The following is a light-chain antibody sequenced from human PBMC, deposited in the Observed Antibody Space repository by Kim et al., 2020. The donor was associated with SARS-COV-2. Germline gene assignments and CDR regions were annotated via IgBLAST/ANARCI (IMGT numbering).Light chain of an antibody. Sequence: GPRATSPCSVSSSNTASNTVTWDQQLPGRAPKLLIHSSNQRPSGVPDRFSGSKSGTSASLAISGLQSEDEADYYCASWDDGLNARVFGGGTQLTVL. V-gene: IGLV1-44*01. CDR2: SSN. J-gene: IGLJ3*02. CDR3: ASWDDGLNARV. CDR1: SSNTASNT.